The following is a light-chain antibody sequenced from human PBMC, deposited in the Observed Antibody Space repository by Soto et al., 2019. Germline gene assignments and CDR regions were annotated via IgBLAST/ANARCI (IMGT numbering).Light chain of an antibody. J-gene: IGLJ2*01. CDR3: QSEDSSTYH. Sequence: KFMLTQPHSVSESPGKTVTISCTRSSGSIASNYVRSYQQRPGSAPTTVIYEDNHGPSGVPSRFSGSIDSSSTSASLTISVLKNEEDDDYYCQSEDSSTYHFGRGTKLTVL. V-gene: IGLV6-57*04. CDR2: EDN. CDR1: SGSIASNY.